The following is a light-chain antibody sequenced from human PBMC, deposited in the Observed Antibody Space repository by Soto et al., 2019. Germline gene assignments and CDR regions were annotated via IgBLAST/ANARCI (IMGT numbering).Light chain of an antibody. J-gene: IGKJ5*01. CDR1: QSVSSSY. CDR3: QQYGSSPPIT. CDR2: GAS. Sequence: EIVLTQSPGTLSLSPGERATLACRAGQSVSSSYLASYQQKPGQAPRLLIYGASSRATGIPDRFSGSGSGTDFTLTISRLEPEDFAVYYCQQYGSSPPITFGQGTRLEIK. V-gene: IGKV3-20*01.